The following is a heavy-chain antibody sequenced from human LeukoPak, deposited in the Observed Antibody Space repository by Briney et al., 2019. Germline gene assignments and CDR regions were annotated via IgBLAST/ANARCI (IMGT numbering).Heavy chain of an antibody. D-gene: IGHD3-9*01. CDR3: ARLKIDGTHFDY. V-gene: IGHV3-53*01. J-gene: IGHJ4*02. CDR1: GYTVSNNY. CDR2: IYVGGSA. Sequence: GGCLRLSCAASGYTVSNNYKSWVRKTPGKGLEWVSVIYVGGSAYYADSVKGRFTISGDSSKNTLYLQMNSLRAEDTAVYYCARLKIDGTHFDYWGQETLVTVSS.